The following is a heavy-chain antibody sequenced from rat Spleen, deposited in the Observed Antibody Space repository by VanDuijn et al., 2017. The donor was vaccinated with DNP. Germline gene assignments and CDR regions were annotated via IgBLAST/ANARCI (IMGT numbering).Heavy chain of an antibody. CDR1: GFTFSDYN. J-gene: IGHJ2*01. CDR3: ARQRWYYSGEGMDY. D-gene: IGHD1-1*01. CDR2: ITYDGSTT. V-gene: IGHV5-7*01. Sequence: EVQLVESGGGVVQSGRSLKVSCAASGFTFSDYNMAWVRQAPKKGLEWVATITYDGSTTYYRDPVKGRFTISRDNAKSTLYLQMDSLRSEDTATYYCARQRWYYSGEGMDYWGQGVMVTVSS.